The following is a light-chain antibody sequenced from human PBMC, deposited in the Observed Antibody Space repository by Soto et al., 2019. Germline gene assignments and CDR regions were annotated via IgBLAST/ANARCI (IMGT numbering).Light chain of an antibody. CDR1: QPISNY. V-gene: IGKV1-16*01. J-gene: IGKJ5*01. Sequence: DIQMTQSPSSLSASVGDRITITCRASQPISNYLAWFQQKPGRAPKSLTYGASSLHSGVPSRFSGSGSGTEFTLTISSLQPEDFATYYCQHYDHYPITFGQGTRLEIK. CDR3: QHYDHYPIT. CDR2: GAS.